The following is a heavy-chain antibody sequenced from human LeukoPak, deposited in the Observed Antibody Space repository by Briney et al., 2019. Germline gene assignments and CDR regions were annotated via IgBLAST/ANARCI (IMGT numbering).Heavy chain of an antibody. D-gene: IGHD2-15*01. Sequence: SETLSLTCAVYGGSFSGYYWSWIRQPPGKGLEWIGEINHSGSTYYNPSLKSRVTISVDTSKNQFSLKLSSVTAADTAVYYCARGRGGGGSCYGMDVWGQGTTVTVSS. J-gene: IGHJ6*02. V-gene: IGHV4-34*01. CDR3: ARGRGGGGSCYGMDV. CDR1: GGSFSGYY. CDR2: INHSGST.